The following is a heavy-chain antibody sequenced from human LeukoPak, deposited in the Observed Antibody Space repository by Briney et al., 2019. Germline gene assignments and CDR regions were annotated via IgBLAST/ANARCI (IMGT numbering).Heavy chain of an antibody. CDR3: ARDSSDDAFDI. CDR1: GGSISSYY. D-gene: IGHD6-25*01. V-gene: IGHV4-59*01. CDR2: TYYSGST. J-gene: IGHJ3*02. Sequence: SETLSLTCTVSGGSISSYYWSWIRQPPGKGLEWIGYTYYSGSTNYNPSLKSRVTISVDTSKNQFSLKLSSVTAADTAVYYCARDSSDDAFDIWGQGTMVTVSS.